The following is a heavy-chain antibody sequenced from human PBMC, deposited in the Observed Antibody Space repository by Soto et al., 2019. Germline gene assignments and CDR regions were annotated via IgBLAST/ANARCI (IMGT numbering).Heavy chain of an antibody. CDR3: ARDFKAPGLSYN. J-gene: IGHJ4*02. CDR2: IYSGGST. Sequence: GGSLRLSCAASGFTVSSNYMSWVRQAPGKGLEWVSVIYSGGSTYYADSVKGRFTISRDNSKNTLYLQMNSLRAEDTAVYYCARDFKAPGLSYNWGQGTLVTVSS. D-gene: IGHD3-16*02. V-gene: IGHV3-66*01. CDR1: GFTVSSNY.